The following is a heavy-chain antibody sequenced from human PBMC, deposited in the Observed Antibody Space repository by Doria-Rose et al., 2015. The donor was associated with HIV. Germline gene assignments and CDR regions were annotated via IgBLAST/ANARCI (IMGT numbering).Heavy chain of an antibody. CDR2: YYSRGRT. CDR1: VASISSDNY. J-gene: IGHJ4*02. V-gene: IGHV4-38-2*02. D-gene: IGHD3-16*01. CDR3: VMMPHY. Sequence: QVQLQESGPGLAKPSETLSLTCTVSVASISSDNYWGWIRQPPGGGLEWIGSYYSRGRTYYNPSLKSRVTISAATSKNQFSRNLSSLTAADTAVYYCVMMPHYWGQGTLVTVSS.